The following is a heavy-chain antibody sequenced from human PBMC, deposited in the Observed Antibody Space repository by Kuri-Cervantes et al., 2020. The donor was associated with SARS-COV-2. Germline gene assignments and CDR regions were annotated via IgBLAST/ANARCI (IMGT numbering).Heavy chain of an antibody. CDR3: ARPHGGNTGARGVDV. Sequence: SQTLSLTCAVYGGSFNGYYWSWIRQPPGKGLEWIGEINHSGSTNYNPSLKSRVTISVDTSKNQFSLKLSSVTAADTAVYYCARPHGGNTGARGVDVWGQGTTVTVSS. D-gene: IGHD3-16*01. V-gene: IGHV4-34*01. CDR2: INHSGST. J-gene: IGHJ6*02. CDR1: GGSFNGYY.